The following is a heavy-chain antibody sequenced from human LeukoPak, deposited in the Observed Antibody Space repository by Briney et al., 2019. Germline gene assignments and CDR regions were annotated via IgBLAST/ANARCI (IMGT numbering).Heavy chain of an antibody. V-gene: IGHV3-23*01. J-gene: IGHJ4*02. CDR1: GFTFRTYA. CDR3: AKRTMSAFDS. CDR2: ISGSGNGT. Sequence: GGSLRLSCTASGFTFRTYAMNWVRQAPGKGLEWLSGISGSGNGTYYADSVKGRFIISRDNSKNMVYLQMNSLTVEDTATYYRAKRTMSAFDSWGQGTLLIVSS.